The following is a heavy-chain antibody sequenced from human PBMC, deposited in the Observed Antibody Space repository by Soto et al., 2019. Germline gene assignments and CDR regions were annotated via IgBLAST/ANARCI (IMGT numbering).Heavy chain of an antibody. D-gene: IGHD3-16*01. CDR2: ITKDGSSK. J-gene: IGHJ6*02. Sequence: QVQLVESGGGVVQPGRSLTVSCEASGFTFSSYGMHWVRQAPGKGLDWVAVITKDGSSKYYADSVKGRFTISRDNSRNMLSLQINTLKADDTGLYYCVGDDDGAQNGMDVWGQGTTVTVSS. V-gene: IGHV3-33*03. CDR1: GFTFSSYG. CDR3: VGDDDGAQNGMDV.